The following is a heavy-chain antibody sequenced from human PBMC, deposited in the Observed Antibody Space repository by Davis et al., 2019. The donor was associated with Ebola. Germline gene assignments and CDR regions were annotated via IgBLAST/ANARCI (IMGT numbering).Heavy chain of an antibody. CDR2: ISGSGGST. V-gene: IGHV3-23*01. Sequence: GESLKISCAASGFTFSSYAMSWVRQAPGKGLEWVSAISGSGGSTYYADSVKGRFTISRDNAKNSLYLQMNSLRAEDTAVYYCAKADYYDSSGGGFDYWGQGTLVTVSS. CDR1: GFTFSSYA. J-gene: IGHJ4*02. D-gene: IGHD3-22*01. CDR3: AKADYYDSSGGGFDY.